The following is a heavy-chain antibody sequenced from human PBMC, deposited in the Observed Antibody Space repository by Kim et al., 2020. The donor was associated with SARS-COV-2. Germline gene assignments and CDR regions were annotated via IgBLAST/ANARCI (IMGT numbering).Heavy chain of an antibody. Sequence: GGSLRLSCAASGFTFSSYSMNWVRQAPGKGLEWVSYISSSSSTIYYADSVKGRFNISRDNAKNSLYLQMNSLRDEDTAVYYCARGSEGVLRYFDWSPDPDLLAPDRFDPWGQGTLVTVAT. J-gene: IGHJ5*02. D-gene: IGHD3-9*01. CDR3: ARGSEGVLRYFDWSPDPDLLAPDRFDP. CDR2: ISSSSSTI. CDR1: GFTFSSYS. V-gene: IGHV3-48*02.